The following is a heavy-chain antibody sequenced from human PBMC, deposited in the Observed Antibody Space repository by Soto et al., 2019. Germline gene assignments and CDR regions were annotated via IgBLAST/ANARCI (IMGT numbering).Heavy chain of an antibody. CDR2: FDPEDGET. J-gene: IGHJ4*02. CDR3: ATDPYYDSSGYYY. CDR1: GYTLTELS. Sequence: QVQLVQSGAEVKKPGASVKVSCKVSGYTLTELSMHWVRQAPGKGLEWMGGFDPEDGETIYAQKIQGRVTMTEDTSTNTPYMELSSLRSEDTAVSYCATDPYYDSSGYYYWGQGTLVTVSS. V-gene: IGHV1-24*01. D-gene: IGHD3-22*01.